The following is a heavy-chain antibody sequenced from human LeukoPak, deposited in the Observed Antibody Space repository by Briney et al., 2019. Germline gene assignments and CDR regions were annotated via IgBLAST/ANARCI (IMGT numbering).Heavy chain of an antibody. D-gene: IGHD3-10*01. J-gene: IGHJ4*02. CDR3: AKSLHGSGSYYNY. CDR1: GFTFSSYG. Sequence: GGSLRLSCAASGFTFSSYGMSWVRQAPGKGLEWVSGMSGSGGSTYYADFVKGRFTISRDNSKNTLYLQMNSLRAEDTALYYCAKSLHGSGSYYNYWGQGTLVTVSS. CDR2: MSGSGGST. V-gene: IGHV3-23*01.